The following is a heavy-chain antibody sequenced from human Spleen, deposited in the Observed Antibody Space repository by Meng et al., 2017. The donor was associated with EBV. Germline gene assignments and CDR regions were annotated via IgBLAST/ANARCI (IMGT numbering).Heavy chain of an antibody. D-gene: IGHD3-16*01. V-gene: IGHV4-4*02. CDR2: VYHAGNI. CDR3: ATFRGHYYFDF. Sequence: QVQLQESGPGLVAPSGTLSLTCAVSGDSISSRNWWIWRRQPPGKGLEWIGEVYHAGNINYTPSLESRVTISIDKSKNQFSLNLTSVTAADTAVYYCATFRGHYYFDFWGQGTLVTVSS. CDR1: GDSISSRNW. J-gene: IGHJ4*02.